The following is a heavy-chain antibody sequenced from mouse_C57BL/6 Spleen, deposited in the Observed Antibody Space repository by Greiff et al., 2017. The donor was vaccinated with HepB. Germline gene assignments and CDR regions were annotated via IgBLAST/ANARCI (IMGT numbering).Heavy chain of an antibody. D-gene: IGHD1-1*01. CDR3: ARGTTVLPTVHWYFDV. Sequence: QVQLQQPGAELVKPGASVKLSCKASGYTFTSYWMHWVKQRPGQGLEWIGMIHPNSGSTNYNEKFKSKATLTVDKSSSTAYMQLSSLTSEDSAVYYCARGTTVLPTVHWYFDVWGTGTTVTVSS. CDR1: GYTFTSYW. V-gene: IGHV1-64*01. J-gene: IGHJ1*03. CDR2: IHPNSGST.